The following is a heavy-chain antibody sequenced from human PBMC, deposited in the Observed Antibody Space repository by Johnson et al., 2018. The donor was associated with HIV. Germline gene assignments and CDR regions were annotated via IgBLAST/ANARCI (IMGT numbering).Heavy chain of an antibody. CDR1: GITFSDYA. CDR3: ARFLGYYDSNGYYFGDGFDV. D-gene: IGHD3-22*01. V-gene: IGHV3-30-3*01. CDR2: ISYDGSNK. Sequence: QVRLVESGGGVVQPGRSLRLSCAASGITFSDYAMHWVRQAPGKGLEWVAVISYDGSNKYYADSVKGRFTISSDNSKNTLYLQMNSLRAEDTAVYYCARFLGYYDSNGYYFGDGFDVWGLGTMVTVSS. J-gene: IGHJ3*01.